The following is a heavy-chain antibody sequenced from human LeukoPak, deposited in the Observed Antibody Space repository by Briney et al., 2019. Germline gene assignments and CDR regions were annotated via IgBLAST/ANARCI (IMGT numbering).Heavy chain of an antibody. Sequence: GASVKVSCKASGGTFSSYAISWVRQAPGQGLEWMGGIIPIFGTANYAQKFQGRVTITTDESTSTAYTELSSLRSEDTAVYYCARGVVVPAANYYYYYYMDVWGKGTTVTVSS. V-gene: IGHV1-69*05. CDR3: ARGVVVPAANYYYYYYMDV. CDR2: IIPIFGTA. D-gene: IGHD2-2*01. CDR1: GGTFSSYA. J-gene: IGHJ6*03.